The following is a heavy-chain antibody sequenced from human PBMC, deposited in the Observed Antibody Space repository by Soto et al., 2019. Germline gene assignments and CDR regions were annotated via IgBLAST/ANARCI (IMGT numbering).Heavy chain of an antibody. CDR1: GFTFSTYW. J-gene: IGHJ5*02. V-gene: IGHV3-74*01. CDR2: INSDASHT. CDR3: LRDGHCITTSCKGNWFDP. Sequence: EVQLVESGGGLVQPGGSLRLSCAASGFTFSTYWMHWIRQVPGKGSEWVSRINSDASHTYSADSVKGRITIASESAKNTPQVEMIGLRAEDTAVDYCLRDGHCITTSCKGNWFDPWGQGTLVTVSS. D-gene: IGHD2-2*01.